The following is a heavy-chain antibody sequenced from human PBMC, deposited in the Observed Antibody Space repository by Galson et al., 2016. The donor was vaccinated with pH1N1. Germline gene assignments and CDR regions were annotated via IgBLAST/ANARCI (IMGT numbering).Heavy chain of an antibody. CDR2: INPSDGTT. D-gene: IGHD2-21*01. CDR3: VREFRGAYFDY. V-gene: IGHV1-46*01. J-gene: IGHJ4*01. Sequence: SVKVSCKASGYTFITYYMHWVRQAPGQGLEWMGIINPSDGTTNYAQNFQGRLTMTRDTSTSTVYMELTSLRSEDTAVYYCVREFRGAYFDYWGHGTLVTVSS. CDR1: GYTFITYY.